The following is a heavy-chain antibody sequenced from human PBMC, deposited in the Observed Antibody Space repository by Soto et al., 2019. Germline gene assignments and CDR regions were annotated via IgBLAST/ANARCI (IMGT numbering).Heavy chain of an antibody. CDR3: ARESSGTQYFDY. J-gene: IGHJ4*02. V-gene: IGHV1-46*01. D-gene: IGHD6-19*01. CDR2: SHVGPDTT. CDR1: GYTFTSYY. Sequence: QVQLDQSGAEVKKPGASMKVSCQASGYTFTSYYIHWVRQAPGQGLEWMGVSHVGPDTTMYAQKFQGRVTMTRDTSTSSVYMELSSLISEDTAVYFCARESSGTQYFDYWGQGTLVTVS.